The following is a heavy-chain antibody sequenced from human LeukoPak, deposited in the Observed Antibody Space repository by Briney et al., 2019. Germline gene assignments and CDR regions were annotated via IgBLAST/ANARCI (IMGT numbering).Heavy chain of an antibody. CDR1: GGSISSSSYY. CDR3: ALYYYDSSGYYGFDY. CDR2: IYYSGST. J-gene: IGHJ4*02. D-gene: IGHD3-22*01. V-gene: IGHV4-39*07. Sequence: SETLSLTCTVSGGSISSSSYYWGWIRQPPGKWLEWLGSIYYSGSTYYNPSLKSRVTISVDTSKNQFSLKLSSVTAADTAVYYCALYYYDSSGYYGFDYWGQGTLVTVSS.